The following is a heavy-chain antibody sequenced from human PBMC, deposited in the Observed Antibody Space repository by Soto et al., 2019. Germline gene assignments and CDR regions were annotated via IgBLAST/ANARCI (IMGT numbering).Heavy chain of an antibody. CDR1: GFTFSSYA. CDR3: ARRTSGWYLDY. J-gene: IGHJ4*02. D-gene: IGHD6-19*01. V-gene: IGHV3-23*01. CDR2: ISGSDGST. Sequence: EVQLLESGGGLVQPGGSLRHSCAASGFTFSSYAMSWVRQAPGKGLEWVSVISGSDGSTYYADSVKGRFTISRDNSKNTLYLQMNSLRAEDTAVYYCARRTSGWYLDYWGQGTLVTVSS.